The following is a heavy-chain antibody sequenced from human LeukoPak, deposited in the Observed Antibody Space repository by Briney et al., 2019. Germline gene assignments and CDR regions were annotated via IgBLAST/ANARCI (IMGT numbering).Heavy chain of an antibody. D-gene: IGHD3-22*01. CDR3: ARSPGGRIGSGYYHNNWFDP. CDR1: GYTFTSYA. Sequence: GASVKVSCKASGYTFTSYAMHWVRQAPGQRLEWMGWINAGNGNTKYSQKFQGRVTITRDTSASTAYMELSSLRSEDTAVYYCARSPGGRIGSGYYHNNWFDPWGQGTLVTVSS. CDR2: INAGNGNT. J-gene: IGHJ5*02. V-gene: IGHV1-3*01.